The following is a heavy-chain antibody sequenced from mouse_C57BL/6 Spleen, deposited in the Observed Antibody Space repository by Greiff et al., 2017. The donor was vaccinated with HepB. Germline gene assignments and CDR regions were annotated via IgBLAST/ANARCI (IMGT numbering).Heavy chain of an antibody. J-gene: IGHJ1*03. CDR2: IYPGDGDT. CDR1: GYAFSSSW. CDR3: ARSGGGFLDD. V-gene: IGHV1-82*01. Sequence: VKLMESGPELVKPGASVKISCKASGYAFSSSWMNWVKQRPGKGLEWIGRIYPGDGDTNYNEKFKGKATLTADKSSSTAYMELSSLTSEDSAVYFCARSGGGFLDDWGKGTPVTVSS.